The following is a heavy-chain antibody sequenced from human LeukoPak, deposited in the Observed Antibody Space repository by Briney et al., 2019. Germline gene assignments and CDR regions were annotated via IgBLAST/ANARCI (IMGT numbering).Heavy chain of an antibody. CDR3: ARARYANAWYAFDI. V-gene: IGHV4-59*02. D-gene: IGHD2-2*01. CDR2: LSHSGSS. J-gene: IGHJ3*02. CDR1: GGSVSSYY. Sequence: SETLSLTCTVSGGSVSSYYWSWIRRPPGRGLEWIAYLSHSGSSDSNPSLTSRVTTLVDTSKNQFSLKLTSVTAGDPAVYYCARARYANAWYAFDIWGHGTMVTVSS.